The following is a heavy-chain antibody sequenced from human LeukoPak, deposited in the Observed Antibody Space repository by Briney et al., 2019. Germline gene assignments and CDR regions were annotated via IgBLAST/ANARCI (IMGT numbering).Heavy chain of an antibody. Sequence: GESLKISCKGSGYSFTSYWIGWVRQMPGKGLEWMGIIYPGDSDTRYSPSFQGQVTISADKSISTAYLQWSSLKASDTAMYYCARIMITFRGVIGSDAFDIWGQGTMVTVSS. CDR3: ARIMITFRGVIGSDAFDI. J-gene: IGHJ3*02. D-gene: IGHD3-16*02. V-gene: IGHV5-51*01. CDR1: GYSFTSYW. CDR2: IYPGDSDT.